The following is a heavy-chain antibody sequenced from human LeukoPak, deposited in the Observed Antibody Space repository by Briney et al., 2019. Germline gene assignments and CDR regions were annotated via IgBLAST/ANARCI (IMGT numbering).Heavy chain of an antibody. V-gene: IGHV4-34*01. CDR3: ARGHIYYDFWSGYFWFDP. D-gene: IGHD3-3*01. CDR1: GFTFSNY. CDR2: INHSGST. J-gene: IGHJ5*02. Sequence: GSLRLSCAASGFTFSNYWSWIRQPPGKGLEWIGEINHSGSTNYNPSLKSRVTISVDTSKNQFSLKLSSVTAADTAVYYCARGHIYYDFWSGYFWFDPWGQGTLVTVSS.